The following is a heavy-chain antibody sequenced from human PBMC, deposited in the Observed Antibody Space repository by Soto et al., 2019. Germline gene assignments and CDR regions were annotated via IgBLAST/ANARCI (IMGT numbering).Heavy chain of an antibody. V-gene: IGHV4-39*01. CDR1: GGSISSSSYY. D-gene: IGHD3-3*01. J-gene: IGHJ6*02. Sequence: SETLSLTCTVSGGSISSSSYYWGWIRQPPGKGLEWIGSIYYSGSTYYNPSLKSRVTISVDTSKNQFSLKLSSVTAADTAVYYCARQIYDFWSGYYLYYYYGMDVWGQGTKVTVYS. CDR3: ARQIYDFWSGYYLYYYYGMDV. CDR2: IYYSGST.